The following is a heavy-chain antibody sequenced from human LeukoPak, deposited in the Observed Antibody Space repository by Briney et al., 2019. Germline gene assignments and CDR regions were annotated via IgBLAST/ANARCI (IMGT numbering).Heavy chain of an antibody. J-gene: IGHJ4*02. Sequence: ASVKVSCKASGYTFTSYDINWVRQATGQGLEWMGWMNPNSGNTGYAQKFQGRVTMTRNTSISTAYMELSSLRSEDTAVYYCARVRDYAGTEVDYWGQGTLVTVSS. D-gene: IGHD4-17*01. V-gene: IGHV1-8*01. CDR1: GYTFTSYD. CDR2: MNPNSGNT. CDR3: ARVRDYAGTEVDY.